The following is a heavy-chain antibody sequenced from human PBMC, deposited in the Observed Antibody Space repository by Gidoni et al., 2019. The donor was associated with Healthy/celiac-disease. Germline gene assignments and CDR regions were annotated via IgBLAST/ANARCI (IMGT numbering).Heavy chain of an antibody. CDR1: GGSISSGDYY. CDR2: IYYSGST. D-gene: IGHD1-26*01. V-gene: IGHV4-30-4*01. J-gene: IGHJ4*02. Sequence: QVQLQESGPGLVTPSQTLSITCTISGGSISSGDYYWSWIRQPPGKGLEWIGYIYYSGSTYYNPSRNRRVTISVDTSKNQSALKLSSVTAADTAVYYCARGGSYFGVDYWGQGTLVTVSS. CDR3: ARGGSYFGVDY.